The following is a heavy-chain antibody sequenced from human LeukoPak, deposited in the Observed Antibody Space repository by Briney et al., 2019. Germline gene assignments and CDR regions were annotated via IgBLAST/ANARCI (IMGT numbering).Heavy chain of an antibody. V-gene: IGHV3-23*01. J-gene: IGHJ4*02. Sequence: GGSLRLSCAASGFTFSSYGMSWVRQAPGKGLEWVSAISGSGGSTYYADSVKGRFTISRDNSKNTLYLQMNSLRAEDTAVYYCATLPHYDILTGSTYFDYWGQGTLVTVSS. CDR2: ISGSGGST. D-gene: IGHD3-9*01. CDR3: ATLPHYDILTGSTYFDY. CDR1: GFTFSSYG.